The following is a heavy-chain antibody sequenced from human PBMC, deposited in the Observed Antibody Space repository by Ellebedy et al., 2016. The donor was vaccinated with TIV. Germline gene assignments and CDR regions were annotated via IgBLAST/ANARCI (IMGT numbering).Heavy chain of an antibody. CDR3: AREGGCTSCYYYYYYMDV. CDR1: GFTFSDYY. CDR2: ISNSGTTM. V-gene: IGHV3-11*04. D-gene: IGHD2-2*01. J-gene: IGHJ6*03. Sequence: GESLKISXAASGFTFSDYYMSWIRQAPGKGLEWVSYISNSGTTMYYADSVKGRFTISRDNSKNTLYLQMNSLRAEDTAVYYCAREGGCTSCYYYYYYMDVWGKGTTVTVSS.